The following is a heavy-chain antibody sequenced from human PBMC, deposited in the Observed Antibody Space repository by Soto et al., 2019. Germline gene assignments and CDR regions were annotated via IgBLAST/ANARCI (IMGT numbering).Heavy chain of an antibody. D-gene: IGHD3-9*01. CDR1: GGTFSSYA. CDR2: IIPIFGTA. Sequence: QVQLVQSGAEVKKPWSSVKVSCKASGGTFSSYAISWVRQAPGQGLEWMGGIIPIFGTANYAQKFQGRVTITADKSTSTAYMELSSLRSEDTAVYYCASGSTYDILTGYPAGAFDIWGQGTMVTVSS. CDR3: ASGSTYDILTGYPAGAFDI. J-gene: IGHJ3*02. V-gene: IGHV1-69*06.